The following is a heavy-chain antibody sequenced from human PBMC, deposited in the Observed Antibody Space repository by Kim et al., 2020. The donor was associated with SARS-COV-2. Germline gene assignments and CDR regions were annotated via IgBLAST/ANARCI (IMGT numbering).Heavy chain of an antibody. CDR2: INAGNGNT. V-gene: IGHV1-3*01. Sequence: ASVKVSCKASGYTFTSYAMHWVRQAPGQRLEWMGWINAGNGNTKYSQKFQGRVTITRDTSASTAYMELSSLRSEDTAVYYCARVPSGRAAIEIDYWGQGTLVTVSS. CDR1: GYTFTSYA. D-gene: IGHD2-2*02. J-gene: IGHJ4*02. CDR3: ARVPSGRAAIEIDY.